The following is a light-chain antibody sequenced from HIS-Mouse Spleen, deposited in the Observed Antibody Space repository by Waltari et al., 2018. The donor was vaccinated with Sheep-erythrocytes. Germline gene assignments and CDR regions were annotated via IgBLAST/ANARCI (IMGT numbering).Light chain of an antibody. Sequence: SSELTQDPAVSVALGQTVRNPCQGDSLRRYYASWYQQKPGQAPVLVIYGKNNRPSGIPDRFSGSSSGNTASLTITGAQAEDEADYYCNSRDSSGNHRVVFGGGTKLTVL. CDR2: GKN. J-gene: IGLJ2*01. CDR1: SLRRYY. CDR3: NSRDSSGNHRVV. V-gene: IGLV3-19*01.